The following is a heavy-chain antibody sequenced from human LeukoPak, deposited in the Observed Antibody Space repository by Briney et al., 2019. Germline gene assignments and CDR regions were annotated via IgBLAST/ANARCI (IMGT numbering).Heavy chain of an antibody. J-gene: IGHJ2*01. Sequence: GGSLRLSCAASGFTVSSNYMSWLRQAPGKGLEWVSVIYSGGSTYYADSVKGRFTISRDNSKNTLYLQMNSLRAEDTAVYYCAQSGRYWYFDLWGRGTLVTVSS. D-gene: IGHD3-10*01. CDR2: IYSGGST. CDR1: GFTVSSNY. V-gene: IGHV3-53*01. CDR3: AQSGRYWYFDL.